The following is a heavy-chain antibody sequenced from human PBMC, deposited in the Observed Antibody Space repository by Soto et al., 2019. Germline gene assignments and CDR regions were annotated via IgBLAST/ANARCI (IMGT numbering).Heavy chain of an antibody. CDR2: ISYDGSNK. J-gene: IGHJ6*02. V-gene: IGHV3-30-3*01. D-gene: IGHD6-19*01. CDR1: GFTFSSYA. CDR3: ARGGDTCGWYGRYGGWYHDGMYV. Sequence: QVQLVESGGGVVQPGRSLRLSCAASGFTFSSYAMHWVRQAPGKGLEWVAVISYDGSNKYYADSVKGRFTISRDNSKNTLYLQRSSRTAESTAVYYCARGGDTCGWYGRYGGWYHDGMYVWRQGTTATVSS.